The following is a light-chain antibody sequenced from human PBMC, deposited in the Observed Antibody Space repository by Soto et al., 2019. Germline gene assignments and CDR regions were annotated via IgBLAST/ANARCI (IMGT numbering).Light chain of an antibody. V-gene: IGKV1-39*01. CDR2: GAS. J-gene: IGKJ1*01. Sequence: DIQMTQSPSTLSASVGDRVTITCRASQSIASYLIWYQQKPGKAPKVLIYGASTLQSGVPSRFSGSGSGTDFTLTISSLQPEDFATYYCQQSYSTPRTFGQGTKVDIK. CDR3: QQSYSTPRT. CDR1: QSIASY.